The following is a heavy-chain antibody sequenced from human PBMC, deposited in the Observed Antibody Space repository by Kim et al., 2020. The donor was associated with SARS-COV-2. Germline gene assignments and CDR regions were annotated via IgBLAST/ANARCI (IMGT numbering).Heavy chain of an antibody. J-gene: IGHJ5*02. CDR3: ARDGGSGGSCYSWWFDP. D-gene: IGHD2-15*01. CDR2: INPNSGGT. V-gene: IGHV1-2*06. Sequence: ASVKVSCKASGYTFTGYYMHWVRQAPGQGLEWMGRINPNSGGTNYAQKFQGRVTMTRDTSISTAYMELSRLRSDDTAVYYCARDGGSGGSCYSWWFDPWGQGILATASS. CDR1: GYTFTGYY.